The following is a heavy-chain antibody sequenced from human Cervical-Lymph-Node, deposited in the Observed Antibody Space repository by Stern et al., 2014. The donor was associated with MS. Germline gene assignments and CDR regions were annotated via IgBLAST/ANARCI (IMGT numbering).Heavy chain of an antibody. J-gene: IGHJ3*02. CDR2: IYYSGST. Sequence: VQLEESGPGLVKPSQTLSLTCTVSGGSISSGDYYWNWIRQHPGKGLEWIGYIYYSGSTYYNPSLKSRVTISVDTSKNHFSLKLSSVTAADTAVYYCARDGPQVGAGSFDIWGQGTMVTVSS. D-gene: IGHD1-26*01. CDR1: GGSISSGDYY. CDR3: ARDGPQVGAGSFDI. V-gene: IGHV4-31*03.